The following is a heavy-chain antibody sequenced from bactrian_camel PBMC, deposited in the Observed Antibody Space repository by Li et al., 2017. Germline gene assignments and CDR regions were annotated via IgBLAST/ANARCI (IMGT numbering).Heavy chain of an antibody. CDR2: IDIIGRT. D-gene: IGHD5*01. V-gene: IGHV3S53*01. CDR1: GDTYSRTC. J-gene: IGHJ4*01. CDR3: AATRTVGFGCPPGTKYNH. Sequence: HVQLVESGEGSVQAGGSLRLSCAASGDTYSRTCMGWFRQAPGKEREGVVTIDIIGRTTYADSVKGRFTISRDNAKNNLYLQMNSLKPEDTAMYFCAATRTVGFGCPPGTKYNHWGQGTQVTVS.